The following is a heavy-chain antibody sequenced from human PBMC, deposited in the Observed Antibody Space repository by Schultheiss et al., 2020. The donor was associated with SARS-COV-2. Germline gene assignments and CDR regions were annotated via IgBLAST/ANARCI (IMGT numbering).Heavy chain of an antibody. V-gene: IGHV3-30*19. CDR1: GFTFSSYG. CDR3: ASRYCSSTSCVDV. CDR2: ISYDGSNK. D-gene: IGHD2-2*01. Sequence: GGSLRLSCAASGFTFSSYGMHWVRQAPGKGLEWVAVISYDGSNKYYADSVKGRFTISRENAKNSVYLQMNSLRAEDTAVYYCASRYCSSTSCVDVWGQGTTVTVSS. J-gene: IGHJ6*02.